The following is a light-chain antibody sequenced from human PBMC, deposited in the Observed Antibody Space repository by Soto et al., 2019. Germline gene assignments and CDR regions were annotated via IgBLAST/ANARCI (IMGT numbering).Light chain of an antibody. CDR1: QSISTW. Sequence: DIQMTQSPSTLSASVGDRVTITCRASQSISTWLGWYQQKPGKAPKLLIYKASSLESGVPSRFSGSGSGTEFTLTISSLQPDDFATYYCQQYINRWTFGQGTKVEIK. J-gene: IGKJ1*01. V-gene: IGKV1-5*03. CDR3: QQYINRWT. CDR2: KAS.